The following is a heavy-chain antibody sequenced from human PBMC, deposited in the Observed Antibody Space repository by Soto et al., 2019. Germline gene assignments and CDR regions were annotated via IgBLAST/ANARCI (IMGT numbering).Heavy chain of an antibody. D-gene: IGHD6-13*01. V-gene: IGHV1-69*13. J-gene: IGHJ6*02. Sequence: SVKVSCKASGGTFSSYAISWVRQAPGQGLEWMGGIIPIFGTANYAQKFQGRVTITADESTSTAYMELSSLRSEDTAVYYCATASYSSIWQTLTYYYGLDVWGQATTVTVSS. CDR1: GGTFSSYA. CDR2: IIPIFGTA. CDR3: ATASYSSIWQTLTYYYGLDV.